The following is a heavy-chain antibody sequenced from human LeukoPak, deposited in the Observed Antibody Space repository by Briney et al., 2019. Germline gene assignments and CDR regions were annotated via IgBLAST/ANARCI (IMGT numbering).Heavy chain of an antibody. V-gene: IGHV3-21*01. CDR3: ARDSCSSTSCYRRGYNWFDP. CDR1: GFTFSSYS. J-gene: IGHJ5*02. CDR2: ISISSSYI. Sequence: EGSLRLSCAASGFTFSSYSMNWVRQAPGKGLEWVSPISISSSYIYYADSVKGRFTISRDNAKNSLYLQMNSLRAEDTAVYYCARDSCSSTSCYRRGYNWFDPWGQGTLVTVSS. D-gene: IGHD2-2*02.